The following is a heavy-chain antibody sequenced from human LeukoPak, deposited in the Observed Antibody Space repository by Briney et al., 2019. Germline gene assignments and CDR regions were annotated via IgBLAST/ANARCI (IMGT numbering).Heavy chain of an antibody. V-gene: IGHV4-59*01. CDR1: GGSNSSYY. CDR3: ARERVVRGVIARDDAFDI. Sequence: PSETLSLTCTVSGGSNSSYYWSWIRQPPGKGLEWIGYIYYSGSTNYNPPLKSRVTISVDTSKNQFSLKLSSVTAADTAVYYCARERVVRGVIARDDAFDIWGQGTMVTVSS. J-gene: IGHJ3*02. CDR2: IYYSGST. D-gene: IGHD3-10*01.